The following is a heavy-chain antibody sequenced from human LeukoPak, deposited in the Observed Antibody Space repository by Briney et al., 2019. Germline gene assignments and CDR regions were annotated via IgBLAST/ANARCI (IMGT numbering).Heavy chain of an antibody. J-gene: IGHJ4*02. Sequence: ASVKVSCKVSGYTFTGYYLHWLRQATGQGLEWMGWMNPNSGNTGYAQKFQGRVTMTRNTSIGTAYMELSSLRSEDTAVYYCARIPYCSAGSCYPVWGQGTLVTVSS. V-gene: IGHV1-8*02. D-gene: IGHD2-15*01. CDR3: ARIPYCSAGSCYPV. CDR2: MNPNSGNT. CDR1: GYTFTGYY.